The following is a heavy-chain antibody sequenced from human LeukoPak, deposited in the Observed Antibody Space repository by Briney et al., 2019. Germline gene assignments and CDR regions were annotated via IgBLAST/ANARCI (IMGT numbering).Heavy chain of an antibody. CDR3: ARDKFRGVTDAFDI. V-gene: IGHV3-30-3*01. Sequence: PGGSLRLSCAASGFTFSSYAMHWVRRAPGKGLEWVAVISYDGSNKYYADSVKGRFTISRDNSKNTLYLQMNSLRAEDTAVYYCARDKFRGVTDAFDIWGQGTMVTASS. D-gene: IGHD3-10*01. J-gene: IGHJ3*02. CDR2: ISYDGSNK. CDR1: GFTFSSYA.